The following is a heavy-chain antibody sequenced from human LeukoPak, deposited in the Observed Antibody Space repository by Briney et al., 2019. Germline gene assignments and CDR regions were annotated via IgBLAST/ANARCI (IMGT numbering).Heavy chain of an antibody. Sequence: GGSLRLSCAASGFTFSSYSMNWVRQAPGKGLEWVSSISSSSSYIYYADSVKGRFTISRDNAKNSLYPQMNSLRAEDTAVYYCAKDNQRFLEWSTIDYWGQGTLVTVSS. CDR3: AKDNQRFLEWSTIDY. CDR2: ISSSSSYI. CDR1: GFTFSSYS. V-gene: IGHV3-21*04. D-gene: IGHD3-3*01. J-gene: IGHJ4*02.